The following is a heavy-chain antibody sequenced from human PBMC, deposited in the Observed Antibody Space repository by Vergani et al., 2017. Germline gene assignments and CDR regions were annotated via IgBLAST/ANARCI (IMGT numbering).Heavy chain of an antibody. D-gene: IGHD5-24*01. V-gene: IGHV4-34*01. CDR3: ARLDSYKYYYGMDV. J-gene: IGHJ6*02. CDR2: INHSGST. CDR1: GGSFSGYY. Sequence: QVQLQQWGAGLLKPSETLSLTCAVYGGSFSGYYWSWIRQPPGKGLEWIGEINHSGSTNYNPSLKSRVTISVDTSKNQFSLKLSSVTAADTAVYYCARLDSYKYYYGMDVGGQGTTVTVSS.